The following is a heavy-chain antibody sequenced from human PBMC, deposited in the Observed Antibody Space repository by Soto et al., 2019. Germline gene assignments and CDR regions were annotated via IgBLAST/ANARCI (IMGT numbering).Heavy chain of an antibody. CDR3: ARHNSQWPNWFDP. J-gene: IGHJ5*02. V-gene: IGHV1-3*01. D-gene: IGHD1-1*01. CDR2: INAGNGNT. CDR1: GYTFTSYA. Sequence: ASVKVSCKASGYTFTSYAIHWVRQAPGQRLEWMGWINAGNGNTEYSQKFQGRVTMTTDTSTSTAYMELKSLRSDDTAVYYCARHNSQWPNWFDPWGQGTLVTVSS.